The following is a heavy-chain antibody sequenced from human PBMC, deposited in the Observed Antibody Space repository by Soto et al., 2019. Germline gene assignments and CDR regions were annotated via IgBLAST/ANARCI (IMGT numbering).Heavy chain of an antibody. CDR2: ISAYNGNT. J-gene: IGHJ5*02. D-gene: IGHD3-16*02. Sequence: ASVKASCKASGYTFTSYGSSWVRQAPGQGLEWMGWISAYNGNTNYAQKLQGRVTMTTETYTSKAYIEVIVVIYDGTALYYCPRRSFDKWFEPSGQGILVTVCS. V-gene: IGHV1-18*04. CDR1: GYTFTSYG. CDR3: PRRSFDKWFEP.